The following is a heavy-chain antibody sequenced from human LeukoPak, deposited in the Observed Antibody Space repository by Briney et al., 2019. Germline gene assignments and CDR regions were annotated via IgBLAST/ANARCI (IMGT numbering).Heavy chain of an antibody. D-gene: IGHD3-22*01. J-gene: IGHJ4*02. Sequence: GESLKISCKGSGSRFTSYWIGWVRQMPGKGLEWMGIIYPGDSDTRYSPSFQGQVTISADKSISTAYLQWSSLKASDTAMYYCARPRINYYDSSGYPSYFDYWGQGTLVTVSS. CDR1: GSRFTSYW. CDR3: ARPRINYYDSSGYPSYFDY. V-gene: IGHV5-51*01. CDR2: IYPGDSDT.